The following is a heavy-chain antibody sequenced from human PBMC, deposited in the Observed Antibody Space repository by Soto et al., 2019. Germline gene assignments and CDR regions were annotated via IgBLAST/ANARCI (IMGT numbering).Heavy chain of an antibody. V-gene: IGHV3-23*01. CDR2: ISGSGGST. D-gene: IGHD6-19*01. CDR3: AKAGSGWTPGPYPYYYGMDV. J-gene: IGHJ6*02. CDR1: GFTFSSYA. Sequence: PGGSLRLSCAASGFTFSSYAMSWVRQAPGKGLEWVSAISGSGGSTYYADPVKGRFTISRDNSKNTLYLQMNSLRAEDTAVYYCAKAGSGWTPGPYPYYYGMDVWGQGTTVTVSS.